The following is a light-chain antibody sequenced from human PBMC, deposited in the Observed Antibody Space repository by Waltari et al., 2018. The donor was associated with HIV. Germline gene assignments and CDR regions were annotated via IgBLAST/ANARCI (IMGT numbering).Light chain of an antibody. J-gene: IGLJ3*02. CDR1: NSNIGTYS. CDR3: ASWDDTFNGPV. CDR2: TRN. Sequence: QSVLTQSPSASATPGPTVTISCAGGNSNIGTYSVNWYQHLPGTAPQTLLYTRNQRAPGFPVRCSGSVSGTSASLTITGLQPAEEAYYYCASWDDTFNGPVFGGGTKLTVL. V-gene: IGLV1-44*01.